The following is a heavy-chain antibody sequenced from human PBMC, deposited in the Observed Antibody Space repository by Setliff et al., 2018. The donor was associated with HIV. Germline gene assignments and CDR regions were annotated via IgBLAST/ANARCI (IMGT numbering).Heavy chain of an antibody. D-gene: IGHD6-13*01. J-gene: IGHJ3*02. CDR3: ARDVAAAGNAFDM. Sequence: ASVKVSCKASGYTFTSYYMHWVRQAPGQGLEWMGIINPSGGSTYYAQKFQGRVTMTRATSTTTVYMELTSLRSEDTAVYYCARDVAAAGNAFDMWGQGTMVTVSS. V-gene: IGHV1-46*01. CDR1: GYTFTSYY. CDR2: INPSGGST.